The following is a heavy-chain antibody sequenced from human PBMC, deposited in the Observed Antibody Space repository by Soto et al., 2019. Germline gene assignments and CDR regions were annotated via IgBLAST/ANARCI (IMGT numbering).Heavy chain of an antibody. V-gene: IGHV4-59*12. CDR1: GGSISSYY. J-gene: IGHJ3*02. CDR3: ARRYGGAFDI. CDR2: IYYSGST. Sequence: SETLFLTCTVSGGSISSYYWSWIRQPPGKGLEWIGYIYYSGSTYYNPSLKSRVTISVDTSKNQFSLKLSSVTAADTAVYYCARRYGGAFDIWGQGTMVTVS. D-gene: IGHD4-17*01.